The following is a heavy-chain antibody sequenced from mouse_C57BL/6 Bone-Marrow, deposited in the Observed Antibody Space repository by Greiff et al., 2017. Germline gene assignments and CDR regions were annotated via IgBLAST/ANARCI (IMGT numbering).Heavy chain of an antibody. Sequence: VQLQQPGAELVMPGASVKLSCKASGYTFTTYRMHWVKQRPGQGLEWIGDFDPSNSYTNYNQKFKGKSTLTVEKSSSTAYMELSSLTSEDSAVYYCARRRVTTNDMDYWGQGTTVTVSS. V-gene: IGHV1-69*01. CDR3: ARRRVTTNDMDY. J-gene: IGHJ4*01. CDR1: GYTFTTYR. D-gene: IGHD2-2*01. CDR2: FDPSNSYT.